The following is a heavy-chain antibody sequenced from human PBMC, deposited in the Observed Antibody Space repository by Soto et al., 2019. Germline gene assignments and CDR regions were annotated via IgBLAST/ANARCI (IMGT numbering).Heavy chain of an antibody. V-gene: IGHV4-39*07. CDR3: ASIHTSGYDWDYYYGMDV. CDR2: IYYSGST. Sequence: SETLSLTYTVSGGSISSSSYYWGWIRQPPGKGLEWIGSIYYSGSTYYNPSLKSRVTISVDTSKNQFSLKLSSVTAADTAVYYCASIHTSGYDWDYYYGMDVWGQGTTVTVSS. J-gene: IGHJ6*02. D-gene: IGHD5-12*01. CDR1: GGSISSSSYY.